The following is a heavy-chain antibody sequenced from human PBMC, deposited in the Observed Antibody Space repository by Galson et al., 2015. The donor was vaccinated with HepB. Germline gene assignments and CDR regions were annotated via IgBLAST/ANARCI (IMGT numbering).Heavy chain of an antibody. D-gene: IGHD3-3*01. CDR2: INEDGSEK. CDR3: TRGGTVLGVRIIGYFDY. J-gene: IGHJ4*02. V-gene: IGHV3-7*01. CDR1: GFTFSSYW. Sequence: SLRLSCAASGFTFSSYWMSWVRQAPGKGLEWVANINEDGSEKYYIDSVKGRFTISRDNAKGSLYLQVDSLRAEDTAVYYCTRGGTVLGVRIIGYFDYWGQGTLVTVSS.